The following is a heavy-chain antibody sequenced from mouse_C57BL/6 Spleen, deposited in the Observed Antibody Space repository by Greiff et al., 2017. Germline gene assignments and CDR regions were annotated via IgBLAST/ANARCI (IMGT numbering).Heavy chain of an antibody. CDR2: IDPSDSYT. J-gene: IGHJ2*01. CDR3: ARDSSGHDY. V-gene: IGHV1-69*01. CDR1: GYTFTSYW. Sequence: VQLQQPGAELVMPGASVKLSCKASGYTFTSYWMHWVKQRPGQGLEWIGEIDPSDSYTNYNQKFKGKSTLTVDKSSSTAYMQLSSLTSEDSAVYYCARDSSGHDYWGQGTTLTVSS. D-gene: IGHD3-2*02.